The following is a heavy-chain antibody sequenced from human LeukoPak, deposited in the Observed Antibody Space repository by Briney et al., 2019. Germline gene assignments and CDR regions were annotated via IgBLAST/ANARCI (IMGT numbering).Heavy chain of an antibody. Sequence: ASVKVSCKASGYTFTSYDINWVRQATGQGLEWMGWMNPNSGNTGYAQKFQGRVTMTRNTSISTAYMELSSLRSEDTAVYYCARGQLTIFGVVTDNGAFDIWGQGTMVTVSS. D-gene: IGHD3-3*01. J-gene: IGHJ3*02. CDR3: ARGQLTIFGVVTDNGAFDI. CDR1: GYTFTSYD. CDR2: MNPNSGNT. V-gene: IGHV1-8*01.